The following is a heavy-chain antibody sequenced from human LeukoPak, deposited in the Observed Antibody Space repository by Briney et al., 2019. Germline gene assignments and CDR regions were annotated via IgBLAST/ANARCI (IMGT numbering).Heavy chain of an antibody. CDR1: GGSISSYY. CDR3: ARHGSGGSYGY. V-gene: IGHV4-59*08. CDR2: IHYSGST. J-gene: IGHJ4*02. D-gene: IGHD1-26*01. Sequence: SETLSLTCSVSGGSISSYYWSWIRQPPGKGLEWIGYIHYSGSTNYNPPLKSRVTISVDTSKNQFSLKLSSVTAADTAVYYCARHGSGGSYGYWGQGTLVTVSS.